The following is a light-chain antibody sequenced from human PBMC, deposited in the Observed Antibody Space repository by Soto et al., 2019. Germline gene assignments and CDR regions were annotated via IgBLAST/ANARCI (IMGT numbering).Light chain of an antibody. V-gene: IGKV3-20*01. J-gene: IGKJ1*01. CDR1: QSVTNSF. CDR3: QQYGSSGT. CDR2: GAS. Sequence: EIVLAQSPGTLSLSPGERATLSCRASQSVTNSFLAWYQQKPGQAPRLLIYGASRRATGIPDRFTGSGSGTDFTLTISRLEPEDFAVYYCQQYGSSGTFGQGTKV.